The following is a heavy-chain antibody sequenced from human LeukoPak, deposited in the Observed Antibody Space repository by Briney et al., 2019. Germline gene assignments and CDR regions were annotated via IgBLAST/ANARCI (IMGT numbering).Heavy chain of an antibody. D-gene: IGHD2-15*01. J-gene: IGHJ3*02. CDR2: ISYDGSNK. V-gene: IGHV3-30*04. CDR3: ASLMLGYCSGGSCYSDAFDI. CDR1: GFPFSSYA. Sequence: GSLSLSCAASGFPFSSYAMHWVRQAPGKGLEWVAVISYDGSNKYYPDSVKGRFTISRDNSKNTLYLQMNSLRAEDTAVYYCASLMLGYCSGGSCYSDAFDIWGQGTMVTVSS.